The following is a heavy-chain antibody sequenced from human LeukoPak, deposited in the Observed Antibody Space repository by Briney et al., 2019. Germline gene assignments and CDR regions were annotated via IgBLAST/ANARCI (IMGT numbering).Heavy chain of an antibody. D-gene: IGHD6-19*01. J-gene: IGHJ4*02. Sequence: GASVKVSCKASGYTFTSYYMHWVRQAPGQGLEWMGIINPSGGSTSYAQKFQGRVTMTRDMSTSTVYMELSSLRADDTAMYYCTRDMQGSRLYSVGSQAGWGQGTLVTVSS. CDR3: TRDMQGSRLYSVGSQAG. CDR1: GYTFTSYY. V-gene: IGHV1-46*01. CDR2: INPSGGST.